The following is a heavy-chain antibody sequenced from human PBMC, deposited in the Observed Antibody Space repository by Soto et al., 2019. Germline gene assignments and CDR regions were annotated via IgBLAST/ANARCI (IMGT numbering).Heavy chain of an antibody. CDR3: ASGDYSNWFDP. CDR2: INHSGST. D-gene: IGHD4-17*01. Sequence: SETLSLTCAVYGGSSSGYYWSWIRQPPGKGLEWIGEINHSGSTNYNPSLKSRVTISVDTSKNQFSLKLSSVTAADTAVYYCASGDYSNWFDPWGQGTLVTVSS. J-gene: IGHJ5*02. CDR1: GGSSSGYY. V-gene: IGHV4-34*01.